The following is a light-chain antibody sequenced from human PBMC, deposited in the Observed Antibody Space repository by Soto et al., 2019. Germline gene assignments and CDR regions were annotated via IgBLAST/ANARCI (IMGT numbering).Light chain of an antibody. Sequence: DIQMTQSPTSLSASVGDRVTITCRASQDIRNFVAWYQQKPGKAPKLLIYAASTLQSGVPSRFSGSGSGTDFTXTINXLQPEXXXXXXXXXXSSVPVFGPGTKVEIK. CDR2: AAS. CDR1: QDIRNF. CDR3: XXXSSVPV. J-gene: IGKJ3*01. V-gene: IGKV1-27*01.